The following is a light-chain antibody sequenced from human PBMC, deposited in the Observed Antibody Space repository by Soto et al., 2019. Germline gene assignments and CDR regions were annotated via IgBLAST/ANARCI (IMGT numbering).Light chain of an antibody. J-gene: IGKJ4*01. CDR2: DAS. V-gene: IGKV3-11*01. CDR3: QQRYSWPLT. Sequence: IVLTQSPATLSLSPGEGATLSCRASQTVSNFLAWYQQKPGQAPRLLIYDASKRATGIPARFSGSGSGTDFTLAISSLEPEDFAVYYCQQRYSWPLTFGGGTKVDIK. CDR1: QTVSNF.